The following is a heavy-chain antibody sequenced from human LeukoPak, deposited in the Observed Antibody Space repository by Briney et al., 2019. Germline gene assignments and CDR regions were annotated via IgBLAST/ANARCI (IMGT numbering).Heavy chain of an antibody. Sequence: SGGSLRLSCAASGFTFSNYAMSWVRQAPGKGLEWVSTISDSGGNTYYADSVKGRFTISRDNSKNTLYLQMNSLRAEDTAIYYCAKGNNGCYDSWGQGTLVTVSS. D-gene: IGHD2-15*01. CDR3: AKGNNGCYDS. CDR1: GFTFSNYA. CDR2: ISDSGGNT. V-gene: IGHV3-23*01. J-gene: IGHJ4*02.